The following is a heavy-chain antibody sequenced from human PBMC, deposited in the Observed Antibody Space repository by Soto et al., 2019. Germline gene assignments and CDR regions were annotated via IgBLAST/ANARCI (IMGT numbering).Heavy chain of an antibody. CDR1: GYTFTSYA. V-gene: IGHV1-3*01. CDR2: INAGNGNT. CDR3: ATAIVVVPAVSAFDI. D-gene: IGHD2-2*01. Sequence: QVQLVQSGAEVKKPGASVKVSCKASGYTFTSYAMHWVRQAPGQRLEWMGWINAGNGNTKYSQKFQGRVTITRDTSGSTAYMELSSLRSEDTAVYYCATAIVVVPAVSAFDIWGQGTMVTVSS. J-gene: IGHJ3*02.